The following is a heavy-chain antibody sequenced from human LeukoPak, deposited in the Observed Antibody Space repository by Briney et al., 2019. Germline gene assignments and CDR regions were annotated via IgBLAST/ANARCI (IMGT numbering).Heavy chain of an antibody. CDR1: GFTVSSNY. CDR2: ISSSGSTI. V-gene: IGHV3-11*01. D-gene: IGHD3-10*01. J-gene: IGHJ6*03. CDR3: ARYYYGSGSYDYYYYYMDV. Sequence: GGSLRLSCAASGFTVSSNYMSWVRQAPGKGLEWVSYISSSGSTIYYADSVKGRFTISRDNAKNSLYLQMNSLRAEDTALYHCARYYYGSGSYDYYYYYMDVWGKGTTVTISS.